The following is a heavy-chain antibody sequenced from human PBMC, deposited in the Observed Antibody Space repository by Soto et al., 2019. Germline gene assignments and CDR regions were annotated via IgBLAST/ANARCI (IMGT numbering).Heavy chain of an antibody. J-gene: IGHJ6*02. CDR1: GGTFSSYA. Sequence: SVKVSCKASGGTFSSYAISWVRQAPGQGLEWMGGIIPIFGTANYAQKFQGRVTITADESTGTAYIELSSLRSEDTAVYYCARDLRAMVGAPVYYYGMDVWGQGTTVTVSS. CDR2: IIPIFGTA. D-gene: IGHD1-26*01. CDR3: ARDLRAMVGAPVYYYGMDV. V-gene: IGHV1-69*13.